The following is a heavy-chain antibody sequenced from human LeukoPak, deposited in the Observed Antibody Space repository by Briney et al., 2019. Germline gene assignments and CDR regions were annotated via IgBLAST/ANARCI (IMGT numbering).Heavy chain of an antibody. Sequence: GGSLRLSCAASGFTFSSYGMSWVRQAPGKGLEWVSGINWNGGSTGYADSVKGRFTISRDNAKNSLYLQMNSLRAEDTALYHCARARSGSYYRPNDAFDIWGQGTMVTVSS. J-gene: IGHJ3*02. CDR3: ARARSGSYYRPNDAFDI. CDR2: INWNGGST. D-gene: IGHD3-10*01. V-gene: IGHV3-20*01. CDR1: GFTFSSYG.